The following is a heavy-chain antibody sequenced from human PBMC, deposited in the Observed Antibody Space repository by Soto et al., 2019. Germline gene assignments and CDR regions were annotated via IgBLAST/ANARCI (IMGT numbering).Heavy chain of an antibody. CDR3: TTDPYITVIPVRPDY. J-gene: IGHJ4*01. V-gene: IGHV3-15*07. Sequence: PGGSLRLSCAASGFTFSNAWINWVRQAPGKGLEWVGRVKSKTDGGTTDFAASVKGRFAISRDDSISMAFMRMNSLKIEDTAVYYCTTDPYITVIPVRPDYWGHGTLVTVSS. CDR2: VKSKTDGGTT. D-gene: IGHD3-22*01. CDR1: GFTFSNAW.